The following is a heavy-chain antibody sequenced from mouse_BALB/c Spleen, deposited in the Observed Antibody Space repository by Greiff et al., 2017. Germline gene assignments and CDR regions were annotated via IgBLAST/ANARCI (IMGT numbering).Heavy chain of an antibody. CDR2: IYPGDGDT. Sequence: VQLQQSGAELVRPGSSVKISCKASGYAFSSYWMNWVKQRPGQGLEWIGQIYPGDGDTNYNGKFKGKATLTADKSSSTAYMQLSSLTSEDSAVYFCARAGGPHYFDYWGQGTTLTVSS. J-gene: IGHJ2*01. V-gene: IGHV1-80*01. D-gene: IGHD4-1*01. CDR1: GYAFSSYW. CDR3: ARAGGPHYFDY.